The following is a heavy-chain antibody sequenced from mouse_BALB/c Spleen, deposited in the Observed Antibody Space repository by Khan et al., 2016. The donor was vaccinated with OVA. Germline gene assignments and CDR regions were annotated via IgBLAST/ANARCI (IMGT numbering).Heavy chain of an antibody. Sequence: EVELVESGGDLVKPGGSLKLSCVASGFNFSSYGMSWVRQTPDKRLEWVASISRGGGYTYYADSVKGRFTISRDNAKNTLYLQMSSLKSEDTAMFYCTRAYYGNDYYAMDNWGQGTSVTVSS. J-gene: IGHJ4*01. CDR1: GFNFSSYG. CDR3: TRAYYGNDYYAMDN. D-gene: IGHD2-9*01. CDR2: ISRGGGYT. V-gene: IGHV5-6*01.